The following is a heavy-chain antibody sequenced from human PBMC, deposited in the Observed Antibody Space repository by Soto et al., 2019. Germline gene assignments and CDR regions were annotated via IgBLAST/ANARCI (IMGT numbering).Heavy chain of an antibody. CDR1: GGSFSGYY. CDR3: ARDIVGATLHYYYGMDV. J-gene: IGHJ6*02. V-gene: IGHV4-34*01. CDR2: INHSGGT. Sequence: PSETLSLTCAVYGGSFSGYYWSWIRQPPGKGLEWIGEINHSGGTNYNPSLKSRVTISVDTSKNQFSLKLSSVTAADTAVYYCARDIVGATLHYYYGMDVWGQGTTVT. D-gene: IGHD1-26*01.